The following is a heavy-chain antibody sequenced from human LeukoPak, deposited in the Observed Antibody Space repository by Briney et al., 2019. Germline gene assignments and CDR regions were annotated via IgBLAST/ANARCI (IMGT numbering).Heavy chain of an antibody. CDR1: GGSISNYY. CDR2: IYDSGNS. D-gene: IGHD3-9*01. J-gene: IGHJ4*02. CDR3: ARHPAFYNDSLGEFDY. V-gene: IGHV4-59*08. Sequence: SETLSLTCTVSGGSISNYYWSWIRQPPGKGLEWIGYIYDSGNSDYNPSLKSRVAISMDTSKNQFSLRLTSVTATDTAVYYCARHPAFYNDSLGEFDYWGQGALVTVSS.